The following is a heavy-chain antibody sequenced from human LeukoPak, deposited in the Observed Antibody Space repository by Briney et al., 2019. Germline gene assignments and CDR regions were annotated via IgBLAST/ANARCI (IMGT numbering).Heavy chain of an antibody. Sequence: PGGSLRLSCAASGFTFSDYYMSWIRQAPGKGLEWVSYISSSGSTIYYADSVKGRFTISRDNAKNSLYLQMNSLRAEDTAVYYCAREVVVAATVWDYYYYMDVWGKGTTVTISS. CDR1: GFTFSDYY. CDR2: ISSSGSTI. J-gene: IGHJ6*03. CDR3: AREVVVAATVWDYYYYMDV. V-gene: IGHV3-11*01. D-gene: IGHD2-15*01.